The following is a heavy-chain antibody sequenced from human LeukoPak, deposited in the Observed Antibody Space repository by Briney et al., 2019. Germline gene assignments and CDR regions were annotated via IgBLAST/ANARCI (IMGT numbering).Heavy chain of an antibody. CDR3: AKPARGDYVGRRAFDI. CDR1: GYTFTSYD. CDR2: MNPNSGST. Sequence: ASVKVSCKASGYTFTSYDINWVQQATGQGLEWMGWMNPNSGSTGYAQKFQGRVTMTRNTSISTAYMELSSLRSEDTAVYYCAKPARGDYVGRRAFDIWGQGTMVTVSS. D-gene: IGHD4-17*01. V-gene: IGHV1-8*01. J-gene: IGHJ3*02.